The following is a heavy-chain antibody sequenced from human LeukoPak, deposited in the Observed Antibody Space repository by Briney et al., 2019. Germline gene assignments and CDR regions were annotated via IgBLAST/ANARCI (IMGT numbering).Heavy chain of an antibody. V-gene: IGHV4-39*07. D-gene: IGHD4-17*01. J-gene: IGHJ4*02. Sequence: PSETLSLTCTVSGGSISTKNYYWGWIRQPPGKGLEWIGSIYYSGSTYYNPSLKSRVTISIDTSKNQVSLKLSSVTDADTAVYYCARGDYGDFVFDYWGQGTLVTVSS. CDR2: IYYSGST. CDR1: GGSISTKNYY. CDR3: ARGDYGDFVFDY.